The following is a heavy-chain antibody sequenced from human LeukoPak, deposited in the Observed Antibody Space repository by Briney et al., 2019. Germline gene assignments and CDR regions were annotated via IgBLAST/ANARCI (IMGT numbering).Heavy chain of an antibody. CDR3: ASYPMGATRFGELLSFDY. Sequence: SETLSLTCAVYGGSFSGYYWSWIRQPPGKGLEWIGEINHSGSTNYNPSLKSRVTISVDTSKNQFSLKLSSVTAADTAVYYCASYPMGATRFGELLSFDYWGQGTLVTVSS. V-gene: IGHV4-34*01. D-gene: IGHD3-10*01. CDR2: INHSGST. CDR1: GGSFSGYY. J-gene: IGHJ4*02.